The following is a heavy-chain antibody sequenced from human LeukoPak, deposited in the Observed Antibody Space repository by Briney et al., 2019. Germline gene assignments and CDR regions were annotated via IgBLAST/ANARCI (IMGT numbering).Heavy chain of an antibody. V-gene: IGHV3-7*01. J-gene: IGHJ4*02. CDR3: ARDPAAWDY. CDR2: IKEDGSEE. D-gene: IGHD6-13*01. CDR1: TFTFGNYW. Sequence: LSGGSLRLSCAASTFTFGNYWMSWVRRAPGKGLEWVANIKEDGSEECYVDSVKGRFTISRDNTKNSLYLQMNSLRAEDTAVYYCARDPAAWDYWGQGTLVTVSS.